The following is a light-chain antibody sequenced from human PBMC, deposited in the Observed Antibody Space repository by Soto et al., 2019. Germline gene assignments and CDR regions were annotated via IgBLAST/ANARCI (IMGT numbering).Light chain of an antibody. Sequence: DIQMTQSPSTLSGSVGDRVTITCRASQTISSWLAWYQQKPGKAPKLLIYKASTLKSGVPSRFSGSGSGTEFTLTINSLQPEDVGTYFCQQANSFPLTFGPGTKVDIK. CDR1: QTISSW. J-gene: IGKJ3*01. CDR2: KAS. V-gene: IGKV1-5*03. CDR3: QQANSFPLT.